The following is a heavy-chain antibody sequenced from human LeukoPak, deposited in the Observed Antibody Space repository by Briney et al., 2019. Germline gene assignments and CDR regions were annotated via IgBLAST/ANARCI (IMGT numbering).Heavy chain of an antibody. D-gene: IGHD3-10*02. CDR3: AELGITMIGGV. V-gene: IGHV3-23*01. Sequence: GGSLRLSCAASGFTFSSYDMSWVRQAPGKGLEWVSTISGSGGSTYYADSVKGRFTISRDNAKNSLYLQMNSLRAEDTAVYYCAELGITMIGGVWGKGTTVTISS. CDR1: GFTFSSYD. CDR2: ISGSGGST. J-gene: IGHJ6*04.